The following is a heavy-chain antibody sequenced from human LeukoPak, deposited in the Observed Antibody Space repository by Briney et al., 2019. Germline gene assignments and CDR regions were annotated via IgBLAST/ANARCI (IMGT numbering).Heavy chain of an antibody. J-gene: IGHJ3*02. D-gene: IGHD3-22*01. CDR3: ARDRSMITMIVVVHDAFDI. CDR1: GYTFTGYY. Sequence: GASVKVSCKASGYTFTGYYMHWVRQAPGQGLEWMGWINPNSGGTNYAQKFQGRVTMTRDTSISTAYMELSRPRSDDTAVYYCARDRSMITMIVVVHDAFDIWGQGTMVTVSS. V-gene: IGHV1-2*02. CDR2: INPNSGGT.